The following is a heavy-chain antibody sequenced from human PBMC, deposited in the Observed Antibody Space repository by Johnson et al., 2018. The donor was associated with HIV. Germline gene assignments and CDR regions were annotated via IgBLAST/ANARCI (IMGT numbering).Heavy chain of an antibody. CDR1: GFTFSSYG. D-gene: IGHD3-10*01. Sequence: QVQLVESGGGVVQPGGSLRLSCAASGFTFSSYGMHWVRQAPGKRLEWVAVISYDGSNKYYADSVKGRFTISRDKTKNTLNLQMNSLRVEDTAVYYCARDGNYYGLSGAFDIWGQGTMVTVSS. J-gene: IGHJ3*02. CDR2: ISYDGSNK. V-gene: IGHV3-30*19. CDR3: ARDGNYYGLSGAFDI.